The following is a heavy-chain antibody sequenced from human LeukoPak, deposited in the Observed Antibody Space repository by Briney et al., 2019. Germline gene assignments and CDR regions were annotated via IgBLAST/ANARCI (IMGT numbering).Heavy chain of an antibody. CDR3: ARRILSTGWTYSFDI. CDR1: GFTFSDYY. CDR2: ISSSSSYT. V-gene: IGHV3-11*03. Sequence: GGSLRLSCAASGFTFSDYYMSWVRQAPGKGLEWVSYISSSSSYTHYADSVKGRFTISRDNAKNSLYLQMNSLRDEDTAVYYCARRILSTGWTYSFDIWGQGTMVTVSS. J-gene: IGHJ3*02. D-gene: IGHD2-2*01.